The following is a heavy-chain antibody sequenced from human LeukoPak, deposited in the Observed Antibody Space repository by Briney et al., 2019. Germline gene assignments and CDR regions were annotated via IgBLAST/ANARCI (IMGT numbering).Heavy chain of an antibody. D-gene: IGHD1-26*01. CDR3: ARDIWRYDY. Sequence: PGGSLRLSCAASGFTFSSYGMHWVRQAPGKGLEWVSYISSSSSTIYYADSVKGRFTISRDNAKNSLYLQMNSLRAEDTAVYYCARDIWRYDYWGQGTLVTVSS. CDR1: GFTFSSYG. V-gene: IGHV3-48*01. CDR2: ISSSSSTI. J-gene: IGHJ4*02.